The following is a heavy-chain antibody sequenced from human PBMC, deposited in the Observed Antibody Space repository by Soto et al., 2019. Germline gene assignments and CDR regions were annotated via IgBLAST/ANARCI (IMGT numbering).Heavy chain of an antibody. D-gene: IGHD3-10*01. J-gene: IGHJ3*02. Sequence: QVQLVQSGAEVKKPGSSVKVSCKASGGTFSSYAISWVRQAPGQGLEWMGGIIPIFGTANYAQKFQGRVTITADESTSTAYMELSSLRSEDTAVYYCAREREMYYYGSGSYYTPFKAFDIWGQGTMVTVSS. CDR1: GGTFSSYA. V-gene: IGHV1-69*01. CDR3: AREREMYYYGSGSYYTPFKAFDI. CDR2: IIPIFGTA.